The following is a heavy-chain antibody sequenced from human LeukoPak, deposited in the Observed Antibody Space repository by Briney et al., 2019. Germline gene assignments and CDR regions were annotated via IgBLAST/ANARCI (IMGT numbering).Heavy chain of an antibody. Sequence: GESLKISCKGSGYSFTSYWIGWVRQMPGKGLQWMGIIYPGDSDTRYSPSFQGQVTTSADTSISAAYLQWNSLEASDTAIYYCARRGDSDFRIDWGQGTLVTVSS. J-gene: IGHJ4*02. CDR1: GYSFTSYW. CDR3: ARRGDSDFRID. V-gene: IGHV5-51*01. D-gene: IGHD2-21*02. CDR2: IYPGDSDT.